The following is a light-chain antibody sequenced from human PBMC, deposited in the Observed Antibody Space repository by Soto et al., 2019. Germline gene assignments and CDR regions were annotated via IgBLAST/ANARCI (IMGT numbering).Light chain of an antibody. CDR2: EGS. CDR1: SSDVGSYNL. V-gene: IGLV2-23*01. Sequence: VLTQPASVSGSPGQSITISCTGTSSDVGSYNLVSWYQQHPGKAPKLMIYEGSKRPSGVSNRFSGSKSGNTASLTISGLQAEDEADYYCCSYAGSRTPYVFGTGTKVTVL. CDR3: CSYAGSRTPYV. J-gene: IGLJ1*01.